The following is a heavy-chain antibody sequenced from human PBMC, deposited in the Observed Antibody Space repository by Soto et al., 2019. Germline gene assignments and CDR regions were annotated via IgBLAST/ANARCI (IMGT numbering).Heavy chain of an antibody. CDR3: ARPLGYCSSTSCYPYGMDV. J-gene: IGHJ6*02. D-gene: IGHD2-2*01. CDR1: GGTFSSYA. CDR2: SIPIFGTA. Sequence: QVQLVQSGAEVKKPGSSVKVSCKASGGTFSSYAISWVRQAPGQGLEWMGGSIPIFGTANYAQKFQGRVTITADESTSTAYMELSSLRSEDTAVYYCARPLGYCSSTSCYPYGMDVWGQGTTVTVSS. V-gene: IGHV1-69*01.